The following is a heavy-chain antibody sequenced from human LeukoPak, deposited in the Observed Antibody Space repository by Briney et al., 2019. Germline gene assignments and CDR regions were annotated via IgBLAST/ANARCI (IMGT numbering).Heavy chain of an antibody. Sequence: PGGSLRLSCAASGFSFSSFAMSWVRQAPGKGLEWISVFSGIGDNIDSADSVKGRFTISRDNSKHTLYLQMNSLRAEDTAVYYCARSPPYVLYSNYLFGYWGQGTLVTVSS. V-gene: IGHV3-23*01. CDR1: GFSFSSFA. J-gene: IGHJ4*02. D-gene: IGHD4-11*01. CDR2: FSGIGDNI. CDR3: ARSPPYVLYSNYLFGY.